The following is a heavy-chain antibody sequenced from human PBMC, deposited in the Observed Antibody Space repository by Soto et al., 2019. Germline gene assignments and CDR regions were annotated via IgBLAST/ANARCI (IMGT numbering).Heavy chain of an antibody. CDR1: GFTVSSNY. V-gene: IGHV3-66*01. CDR2: IYSGGST. Sequence: GGSLRLSCAASGFTVSSNYMSWVRQAPGKGLEWVSVIYSGGSTYYADSVKGRFTISRDNSKNTLYLQMNSLRAEDTAVYYCARAHSTYYYYYMDVWGKGTTVTVSS. D-gene: IGHD4-17*01. J-gene: IGHJ6*03. CDR3: ARAHSTYYYYYMDV.